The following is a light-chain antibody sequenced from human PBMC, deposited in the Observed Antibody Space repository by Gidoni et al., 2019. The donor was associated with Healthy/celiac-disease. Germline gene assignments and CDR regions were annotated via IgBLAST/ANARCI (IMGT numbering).Light chain of an antibody. V-gene: IGKV4-1*01. Sequence: DIALTKSLDSLAVSLGERATINCKSSQSVLYSSNNKDYLAWYQQKPGQPPKLLIYWASTRESGVPDRFSGSESGTDFTLTISSLQAEDVAVYYYQQYYSTPFTFGPVTKVDIK. CDR3: QQYYSTPFT. CDR1: QSVLYSSNNKDY. CDR2: WAS. J-gene: IGKJ3*01.